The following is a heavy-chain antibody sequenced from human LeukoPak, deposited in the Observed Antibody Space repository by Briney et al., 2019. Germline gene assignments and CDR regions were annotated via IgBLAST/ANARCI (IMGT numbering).Heavy chain of an antibody. CDR3: ARVGRGHGGKAWVPGNYYYYYMDV. CDR2: IYYSGST. CDR1: GGSISSGGYY. V-gene: IGHV4-31*03. Sequence: PSETLSLTCTVSGGSISSGGYYWSWIRQHPGKGLEWIGYIYYSGSTYYNPSLKSRVTISVDTSKNQFSLKLSSVTAADTAVYYCARVGRGHGGKAWVPGNYYYYYMDVWGKGTTVNVSS. J-gene: IGHJ6*03. D-gene: IGHD4-23*01.